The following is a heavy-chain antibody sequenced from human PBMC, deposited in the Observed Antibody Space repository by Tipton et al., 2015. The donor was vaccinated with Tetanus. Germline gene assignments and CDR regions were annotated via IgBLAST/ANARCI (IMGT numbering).Heavy chain of an antibody. D-gene: IGHD1-1*01. J-gene: IGHJ4*02. CDR2: VENGGTA. V-gene: IGHV4-39*07. CDR1: GDFITSTSYY. CDR3: ARGIDEYKSGNY. Sequence: TLSLTCTVSGDFITSTSYYWGWIRQAPGKGLEWIGAVENGGTAYYNPSLKSRVTILVDTSENQFSLKLSSVTAADTAVYYCARGIDEYKSGNYWGQGTLVTVSS.